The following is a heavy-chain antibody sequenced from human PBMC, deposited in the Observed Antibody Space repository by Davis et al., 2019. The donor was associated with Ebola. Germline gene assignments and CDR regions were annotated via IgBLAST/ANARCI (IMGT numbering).Heavy chain of an antibody. CDR3: ARRGSTMFNWFDP. CDR1: GYSFTSYW. Sequence: GESLKISCKGSGYSFTSYWIGWVRQMPGKGLEWMGIIYPGDSDTRYSPSFQGLVTISADKSISTAYLQWSSLEASDTAMYYCARRGSTMFNWFDPWGQGTLVTVSS. CDR2: IYPGDSDT. V-gene: IGHV5-51*01. D-gene: IGHD3-10*02. J-gene: IGHJ5*02.